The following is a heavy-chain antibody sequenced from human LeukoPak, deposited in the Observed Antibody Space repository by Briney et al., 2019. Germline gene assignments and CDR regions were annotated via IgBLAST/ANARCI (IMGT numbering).Heavy chain of an antibody. CDR1: GYSFTSYW. Sequence: GESLKISCKGSGYSFTSYWIGWVRQMPGKGLEGMGSIYPVDSDTRYSPSFQRQGTISTNKSISTASLQWSTLKASDTAMYYCARQRFTTRAYAGNWFDPWGQGALVTVSS. D-gene: IGHD3-16*01. CDR2: IYPVDSDT. CDR3: ARQRFTTRAYAGNWFDP. J-gene: IGHJ5*02. V-gene: IGHV5-51*01.